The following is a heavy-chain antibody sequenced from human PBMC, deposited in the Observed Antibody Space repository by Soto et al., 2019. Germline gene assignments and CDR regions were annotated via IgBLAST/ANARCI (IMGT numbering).Heavy chain of an antibody. J-gene: IGHJ4*02. CDR3: ARDHSIGWYFDY. CDR2: LSHDGTNK. CDR1: GFTFSTFP. Sequence: QVQLVESGGGVVQPGRSLRLSCAASGFTFSTFPMHWVRQAPGKGLEWVAILSHDGTNKYYADSVKGRFTISRDNSKNTLYLQMTSLRVEDTAVYYFARDHSIGWYFDYWGQGTLVTVSS. V-gene: IGHV3-30-3*01. D-gene: IGHD6-19*01.